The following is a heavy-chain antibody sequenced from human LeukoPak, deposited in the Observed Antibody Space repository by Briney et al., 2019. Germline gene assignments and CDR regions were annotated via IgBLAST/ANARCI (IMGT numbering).Heavy chain of an antibody. V-gene: IGHV5-51*01. D-gene: IGHD2-2*01. CDR1: GYTFTNSW. CDR2: IYPGDSDR. Sequence: GESLKISCKGSGYTFTNSWIAWVRQMPGKGLEWMGIIYPGDSDRRYNRSFDGQVTITADKSISTAYLQWSSLKASDTAMYYCARVPCSTTRCLYPNHYMDVWGKGTTVTVSS. J-gene: IGHJ6*03. CDR3: ARVPCSTTRCLYPNHYMDV.